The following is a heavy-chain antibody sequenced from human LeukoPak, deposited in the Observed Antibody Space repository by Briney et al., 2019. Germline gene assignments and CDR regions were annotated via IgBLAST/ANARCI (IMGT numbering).Heavy chain of an antibody. Sequence: GASVKLSCKASGYTFTSYDINWVRQATGQGLEWMGCINTNSSATYYAQKFKGRVTMTRDTSNSTAYMELSRLRSEDTAVYYRASPAATRRGYYYYYYLDVWGKGTTVTVSS. J-gene: IGHJ6*03. CDR2: INTNSSAT. CDR1: GYTFTSYD. D-gene: IGHD2-15*01. V-gene: IGHV1-2*02. CDR3: ASPAATRRGYYYYYYLDV.